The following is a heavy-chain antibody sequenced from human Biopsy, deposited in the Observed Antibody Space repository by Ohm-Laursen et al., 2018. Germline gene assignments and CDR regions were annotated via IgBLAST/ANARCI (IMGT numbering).Heavy chain of an antibody. CDR2: IHHSGST. V-gene: IGHV4-4*09. J-gene: IGHJ4*02. CDR1: GVSITAYY. D-gene: IGHD4-23*01. Sequence: SETLSLTCTVSGVSITAYYWSWIRQPPGKGLECIGNIHHSGSTNYNPSLKSRLTISVDTSKNQFSLKLSSVTAADTAVYYCARGSNDSGGLYFPRWGQGTLLTVSS. CDR3: ARGSNDSGGLYFPR.